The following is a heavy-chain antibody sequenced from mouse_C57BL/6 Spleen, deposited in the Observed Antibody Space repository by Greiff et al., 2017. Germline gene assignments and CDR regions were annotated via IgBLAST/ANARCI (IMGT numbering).Heavy chain of an antibody. Sequence: VQLQQSGAELARPGASVKMSCKASGYTFTSYTMHWVKQRPGQGLEWIGYSNPSSGYTKYNQKFKDKATLTADKSSSTAYMQLRSLTSDDSAVYYCAPIYAGNYEGAWFAYWGQGTLVTVSA. J-gene: IGHJ3*01. CDR2: SNPSSGYT. CDR1: GYTFTSYT. CDR3: APIYAGNYEGAWFAY. V-gene: IGHV1-4*01. D-gene: IGHD2-1*01.